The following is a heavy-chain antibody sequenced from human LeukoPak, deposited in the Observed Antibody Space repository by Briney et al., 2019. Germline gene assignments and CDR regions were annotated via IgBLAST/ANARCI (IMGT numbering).Heavy chain of an antibody. CDR3: AKSGSVWYYFDY. D-gene: IGHD6-19*01. CDR1: GFTFSSYG. J-gene: IGHJ4*02. Sequence: GSLRLSCVASGFTFSSYGMNWVRQAPGKGLEWVSAISGSGGSTEYADSVKGRFTISRDNSKNTLYLQMNSLRAEDTAVYYCAKSGSVWYYFDYWGQGTLVTVSS. CDR2: ISGSGGST. V-gene: IGHV3-23*01.